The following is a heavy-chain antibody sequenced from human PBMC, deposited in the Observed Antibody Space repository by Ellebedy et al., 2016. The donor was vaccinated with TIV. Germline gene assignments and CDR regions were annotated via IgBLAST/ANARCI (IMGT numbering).Heavy chain of an antibody. J-gene: IGHJ4*02. CDR1: GGTFSSYA. CDR2: IITIFGTA. D-gene: IGHD2-21*02. V-gene: IGHV1-69*05. CDR3: ARDRDCGGDCYSYYFDY. Sequence: AASVKVSCKASGGTFSSYAISWVRQAPGQGLEWMGGIITIFGTANYAQKFQGRVTMARDTSTSTVYMELSSLRSEDTAVYYCARDRDCGGDCYSYYFDYWGRGTLVTVSS.